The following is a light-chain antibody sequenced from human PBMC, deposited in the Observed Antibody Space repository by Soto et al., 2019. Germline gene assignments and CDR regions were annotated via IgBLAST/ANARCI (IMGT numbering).Light chain of an antibody. CDR3: QKYDSSQFT. CDR2: DAS. Sequence: DIQMTQSPSSLSASVGDRVTITCRASQGISNYLAWYQQKPGRVPKLLIYDASTLQSGVPSRFSGRGSGTDFTLTISSLQPEDVANYYCQKYDSSQFTFGPGTKVEIK. V-gene: IGKV1-27*01. J-gene: IGKJ3*01. CDR1: QGISNY.